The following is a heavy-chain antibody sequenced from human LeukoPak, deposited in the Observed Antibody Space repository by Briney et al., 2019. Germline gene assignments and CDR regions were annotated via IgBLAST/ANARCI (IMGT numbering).Heavy chain of an antibody. Sequence: PGGSLTLFCAACGFTFSRYAMRGVREARGRGVEGGSAISGSGGNTYYADSVKGRFTISRDNDKHTLYLQMNGLRAEDTAVYYCAKDRSSAYYYDSSGYYFGLYFDYWSQRTPVTVSS. CDR2: ISGSGGNT. CDR1: GFTFSRYA. CDR3: AKDRSSAYYYDSSGYYFGLYFDY. D-gene: IGHD3-22*01. V-gene: IGHV3-23*01. J-gene: IGHJ4*02.